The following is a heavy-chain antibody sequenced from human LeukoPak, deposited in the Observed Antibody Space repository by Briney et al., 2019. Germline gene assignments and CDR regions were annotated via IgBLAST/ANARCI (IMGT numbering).Heavy chain of an antibody. CDR2: ISSGSTTI. D-gene: IGHD6-13*01. V-gene: IGHV3-48*02. CDR1: EFSFSSYN. CDR3: ARVSYGSSWSDY. J-gene: IGHJ4*02. Sequence: GGSQRLSCAASEFSFSSYNMNWVRQAPGKGPEWVSYISSGSTTIYYADSVQGRFTISRDNAKNSLYLQMNSLTDEDTAVYYCARVSYGSSWSDYWGQGTLVTVSS.